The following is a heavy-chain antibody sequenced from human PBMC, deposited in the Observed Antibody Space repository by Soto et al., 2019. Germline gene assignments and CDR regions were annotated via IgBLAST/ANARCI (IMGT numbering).Heavy chain of an antibody. J-gene: IGHJ5*02. V-gene: IGHV4-59*01. Sequence: ETVYLIVSVSGRSISRYYWSLIRPPPGKGLEWIGYIYYIGSTNYNPSLKSRVNISVDTSKNPFPLKLSSVTAEDTAVYYCARVTSKFVRCLGWSHHWFGPWGQVTPVTVSS. CDR1: GRSISRYY. CDR3: ARVTSKFVRCLGWSHHWFGP. D-gene: IGHD3-3*01. CDR2: IYYIGST.